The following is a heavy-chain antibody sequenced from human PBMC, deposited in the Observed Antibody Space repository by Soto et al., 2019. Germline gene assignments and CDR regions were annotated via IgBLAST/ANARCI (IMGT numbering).Heavy chain of an antibody. V-gene: IGHV5-51*01. J-gene: IGHJ4*02. Sequence: PGESLKISCKASGYSFTNYWIGWVRQMPGKGLAWMGTIYPGDSDTRYSPSFQRQVTFSVDKSINTAYLHWTSLKASDTAIYYCAIQHPQDSSAWDNWGQGTLVTVSS. CDR3: AIQHPQDSSAWDN. D-gene: IGHD6-19*01. CDR2: IYPGDSDT. CDR1: GYSFTNYW.